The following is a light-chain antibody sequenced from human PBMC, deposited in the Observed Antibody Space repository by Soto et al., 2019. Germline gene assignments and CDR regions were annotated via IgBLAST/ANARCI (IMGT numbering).Light chain of an antibody. V-gene: IGLV1-40*01. CDR1: TSNLGAGYD. J-gene: IGLJ3*02. CDR3: QAYDYSLTASV. Sequence: QSVLTQPPSVSGAPGQRVTLSCTGNTSNLGAGYDVHWYQQLPGAAPKLVIFGNRNRPSGVHERFSGSKSGTSASLAITGLQAEDEDDYYCQAYDYSLTASVFGGGTKLTVL. CDR2: GNR.